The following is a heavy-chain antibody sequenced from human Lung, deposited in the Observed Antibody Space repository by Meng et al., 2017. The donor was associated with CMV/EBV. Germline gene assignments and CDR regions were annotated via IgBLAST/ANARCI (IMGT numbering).Heavy chain of an antibody. Sequence: AASRCRCSGCGMRWARQSPDRWRQWVAHIWEDGRNTKYAESVKGRFTIARDKSKKTVYLQLNNLRTEDTAVYYCAKVGGDASMYDNWGRGTLVTVSS. V-gene: IGHV3-33*03. D-gene: IGHD2-21*01. CDR2: IWEDGRNT. J-gene: IGHJ4*01. CDR3: AKVGGDASMYDN. CDR1: RCRCSGCG.